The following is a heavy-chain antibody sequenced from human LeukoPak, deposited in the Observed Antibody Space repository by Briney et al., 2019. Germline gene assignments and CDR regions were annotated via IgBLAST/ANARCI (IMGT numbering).Heavy chain of an antibody. J-gene: IGHJ5*02. Sequence: ASVKVSCKASGGTFSSYGISWVRQAPGQGLEWMGWISAYNGNTNYAQKFQGRVTITADESTSTAYMELSSLRSEDTAVYYCASLNYYDSRGRFDPWGQGTLVTVSS. CDR2: ISAYNGNT. V-gene: IGHV1-69*13. D-gene: IGHD3-22*01. CDR3: ASLNYYDSRGRFDP. CDR1: GGTFSSYG.